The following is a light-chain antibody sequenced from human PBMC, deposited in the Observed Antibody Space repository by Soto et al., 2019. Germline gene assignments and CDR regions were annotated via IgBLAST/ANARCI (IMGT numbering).Light chain of an antibody. CDR2: DVS. CDR1: SSDIGSYNY. Sequence: QSVLTQPASVSGSPGQSITISCTGTSSDIGSYNYVTWYQQHPGKAPKLMIYDVSNRPSGVSYRFSGSKSGNSASLTISGRQAEYEADYYCCSFTTSNTYVFGTGTKLTVL. V-gene: IGLV2-14*01. J-gene: IGLJ1*01. CDR3: CSFTTSNTYV.